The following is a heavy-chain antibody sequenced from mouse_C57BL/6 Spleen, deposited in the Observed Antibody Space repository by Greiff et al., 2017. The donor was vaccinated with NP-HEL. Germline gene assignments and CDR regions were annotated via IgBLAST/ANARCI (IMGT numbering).Heavy chain of an antibody. Sequence: QVQLQQSGPELVKPGASVKISCKASGYAFSSSWMNWVQQRPGKGLEWIGRIYPGDGDTNYNGKFKGKATLTADKSSSTAYMQLSSLTSEDSAVYFCAREGDGYYFAYWGQGTLVTVSA. D-gene: IGHD2-3*01. V-gene: IGHV1-82*01. CDR2: IYPGDGDT. CDR3: AREGDGYYFAY. CDR1: GYAFSSSW. J-gene: IGHJ3*01.